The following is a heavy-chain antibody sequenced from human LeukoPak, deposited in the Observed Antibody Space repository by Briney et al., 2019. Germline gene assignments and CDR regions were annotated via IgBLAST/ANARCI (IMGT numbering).Heavy chain of an antibody. CDR1: GGSFSGYY. D-gene: IGHD6-19*01. Sequence: SETLSLTCAVYGGSFSGYYWSWIRQPPGKGLEWIGEINHSGSTNYNPSLKSQVTISVDTSKNQFSLKLSSVTAADTAVYYCARVEDSSGWYIDYWGQGTLVTVSS. CDR3: ARVEDSSGWYIDY. CDR2: INHSGST. J-gene: IGHJ4*02. V-gene: IGHV4-34*01.